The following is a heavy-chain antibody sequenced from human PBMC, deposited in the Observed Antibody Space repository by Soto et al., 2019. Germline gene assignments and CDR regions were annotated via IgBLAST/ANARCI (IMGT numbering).Heavy chain of an antibody. CDR1: GGSISSYY. V-gene: IGHV4-59*01. Sequence: PSETLSLTCTVSGGSISSYYWSWIRQPPGKGLEWIGYIYYSGSTNYNPSIKSRVTISVDTSKNQFSLKLSSVTAADTAVYYCARDWRGSCSSTSCHGPEGHYMDVWGKGTTVTVSS. D-gene: IGHD2-2*01. CDR2: IYYSGST. J-gene: IGHJ6*03. CDR3: ARDWRGSCSSTSCHGPEGHYMDV.